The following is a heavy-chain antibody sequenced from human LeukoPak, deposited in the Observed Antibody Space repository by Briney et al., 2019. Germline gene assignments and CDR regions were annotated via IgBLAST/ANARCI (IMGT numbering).Heavy chain of an antibody. V-gene: IGHV4-34*01. CDR1: GGSFSGYY. CDR2: INHSGST. CDR3: ASPGYDFWSGYYGLDY. J-gene: IGHJ4*02. D-gene: IGHD3-3*01. Sequence: PSETLSLTCAVYGGSFSGYYWIWIRQPPGKGLEWIGEINHSGSTNYNPSLKSRVTISVDTSKNQFSLKLSSVTAADTAVYYCASPGYDFWSGYYGLDYWGQGTLVTVSS.